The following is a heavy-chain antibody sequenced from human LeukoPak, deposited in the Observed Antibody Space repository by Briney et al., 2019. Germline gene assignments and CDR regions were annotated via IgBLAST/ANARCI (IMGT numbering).Heavy chain of an antibody. CDR2: ISGSGGST. J-gene: IGHJ6*03. CDR1: GFTFSSYA. D-gene: IGHD3-10*01. Sequence: GGSLRLSCAASGFTFSSYAMSWVRQAPGKGLEWVSAISGSGGSTYYADSVKGRFTISRDNSKNTLYLQMNSLRAEDTAVYYCAKDRGELVVRGVIGPYYYMDVWGKGTTVTVSS. CDR3: AKDRGELVVRGVIGPYYYMDV. V-gene: IGHV3-23*01.